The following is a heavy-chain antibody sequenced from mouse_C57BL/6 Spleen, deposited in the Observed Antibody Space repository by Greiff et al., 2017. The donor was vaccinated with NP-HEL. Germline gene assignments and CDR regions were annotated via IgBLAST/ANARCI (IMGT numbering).Heavy chain of an antibody. D-gene: IGHD2-3*01. V-gene: IGHV1-82*01. CDR2: IYPGDGDT. CDR1: GYAFSSSW. Sequence: QVQLQQSGPELVKPGASVKISCKASGYAFSSSWMNWVKQRPGKGLEWIGRIYPGDGDTNYNGKFKGKATLTADKSSSTAYMQLSSLTSEDSAVYFCASYDGYYGKFAYWGKGTLVTVSA. J-gene: IGHJ3*01. CDR3: ASYDGYYGKFAY.